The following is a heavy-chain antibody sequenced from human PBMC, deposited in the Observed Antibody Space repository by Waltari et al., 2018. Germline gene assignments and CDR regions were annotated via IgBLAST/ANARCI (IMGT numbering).Heavy chain of an antibody. D-gene: IGHD3-10*01. Sequence: EVQLLESGGGLVQPGGSLRLSCAASGFTFSSYAMSWVRQAPGKGLEWVSAISGSGGSTDYADSVKVRFTISRDNSNNTLYLQMNSLRAEDTAVYYCAVSSHEPAEIGAFDIWGQGTMVTVSS. CDR3: AVSSHEPAEIGAFDI. CDR1: GFTFSSYA. J-gene: IGHJ3*02. V-gene: IGHV3-23*01. CDR2: ISGSGGST.